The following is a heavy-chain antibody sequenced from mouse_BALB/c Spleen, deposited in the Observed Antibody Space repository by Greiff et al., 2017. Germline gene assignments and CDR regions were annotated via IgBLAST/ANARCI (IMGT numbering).Heavy chain of an antibody. J-gene: IGHJ2*01. D-gene: IGHD1-1*01. V-gene: IGHV1-55*01. CDR1: GYNFTSYW. CDR3: AREATVVANEGGYCFDY. Sequence: QVQLKQPGAELVKPGTSVKLSCKASGYNFTSYWINWVKLRPGQGLEWIGDIYPGSGSTNYNEKFKSKATLTVDTSSSTAYMQLSSLASEDSALYYCAREATVVANEGGYCFDYWGQGTTLTVSS. CDR2: IYPGSGST.